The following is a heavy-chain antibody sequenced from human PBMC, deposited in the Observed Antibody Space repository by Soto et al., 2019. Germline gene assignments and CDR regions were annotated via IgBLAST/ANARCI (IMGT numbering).Heavy chain of an antibody. D-gene: IGHD2-2*02. Sequence: QVQLQESGPGLVKPSGTLSLTCAVSGGSISSSNWWSWVRQPPGKGLEWIGEIYHSGSTNYNPSLKSRVTISVDKSKNQFSLKLSSVTAADTAVYYCARTGGPATIGDYYYYYGMDVWGQGTTVTVSS. J-gene: IGHJ6*02. V-gene: IGHV4-4*02. CDR1: GGSISSSNW. CDR3: ARTGGPATIGDYYYYYGMDV. CDR2: IYHSGST.